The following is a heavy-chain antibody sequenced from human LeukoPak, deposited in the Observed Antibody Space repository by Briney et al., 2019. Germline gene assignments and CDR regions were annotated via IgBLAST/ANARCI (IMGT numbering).Heavy chain of an antibody. D-gene: IGHD3-22*01. CDR2: ISYDGSNK. V-gene: IGHV3-30-3*01. J-gene: IGHJ4*02. CDR1: GFTFSTYV. Sequence: PGGSLRLSCSVSGFTFSTYVMHWVRQAPGKGLEWVAVISYDGSNKYYADSVKGRFTISRDNSKNTLYLQMNSLRAEDTAVYYCARDQGYDSSGYALDYWGQGTLVTVSS. CDR3: ARDQGYDSSGYALDY.